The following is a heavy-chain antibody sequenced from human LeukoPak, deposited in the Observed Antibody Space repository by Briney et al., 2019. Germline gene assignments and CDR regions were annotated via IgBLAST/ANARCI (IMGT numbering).Heavy chain of an antibody. J-gene: IGHJ4*02. Sequence: GSSVKVSCKASGGSFNAYAIIWVRQAPGQGLEWMGGIIPIFGTSNYAQKLQGRVTISTDESTSTAYMEVSSLRSEDTAIYYCARGLDASMDTAYDYWGQGTLVTVSS. CDR3: ARGLDASMDTAYDY. CDR2: IIPIFGTS. CDR1: GGSFNAYA. V-gene: IGHV1-69*05. D-gene: IGHD5-18*01.